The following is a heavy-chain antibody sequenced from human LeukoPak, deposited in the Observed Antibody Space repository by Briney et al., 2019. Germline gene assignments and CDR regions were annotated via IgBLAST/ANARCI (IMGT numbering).Heavy chain of an antibody. D-gene: IGHD1-1*01. CDR1: GFTFSDYE. J-gene: IGHJ4*02. Sequence: GGSLRLSYVASGFTFSDYEMNWVRQAPGKGLEWLSYISSSGDTIYYADSVKGRFTISRDHAKNSLYLQMNSLRAEDTATYYCARGPTSSVTHWPHYFDYWGQGTLVTVSS. V-gene: IGHV3-48*03. CDR2: ISSSGDTI. CDR3: ARGPTSSVTHWPHYFDY.